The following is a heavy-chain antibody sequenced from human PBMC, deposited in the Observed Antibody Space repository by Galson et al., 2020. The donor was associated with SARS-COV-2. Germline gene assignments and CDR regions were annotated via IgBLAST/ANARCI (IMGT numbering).Heavy chain of an antibody. J-gene: IGHJ2*01. V-gene: IGHV4-34*09. Sequence: SETLSLTCAVYGGSFRYYYWSWVRQSPGKGLEWIGEINQSGSTNYNQSLGSRVTISLDTSKNQFSLKLSSVTAADTAVYYCARVSFGRGGWYFDLWGRGTLVTVSS. CDR3: ARVSFGRGGWYFDL. CDR2: INQSGST. D-gene: IGHD3-3*01. CDR1: GGSFRYYY.